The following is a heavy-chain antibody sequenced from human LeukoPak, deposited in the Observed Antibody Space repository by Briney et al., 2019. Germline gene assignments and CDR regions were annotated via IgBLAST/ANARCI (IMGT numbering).Heavy chain of an antibody. D-gene: IGHD3-10*01. V-gene: IGHV5-51*01. CDR1: GYNFNKYW. J-gene: IGHJ4*02. CDR2: IYPDGPDT. Sequence: GESLKISCKASGYNFNKYWIGWVRQMPGKGLEWMGIIYPDGPDTRYSPSFQGQVIISADKSINTAYLQWSSLKASDTAMYYCAREITMVRGARFFDYWGQGTLVTVSS. CDR3: AREITMVRGARFFDY.